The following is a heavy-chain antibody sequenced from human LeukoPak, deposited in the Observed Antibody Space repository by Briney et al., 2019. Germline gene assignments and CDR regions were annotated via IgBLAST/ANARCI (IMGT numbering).Heavy chain of an antibody. CDR3: ARSPGNIAVAGTFWFDP. J-gene: IGHJ5*02. V-gene: IGHV4-59*01. D-gene: IGHD6-19*01. CDR1: GGSISRYY. Sequence: SETLSLTCTVSGGSISRYYWSWVRQPPGKGLEWIGYIYYRGSTNYNPSLKSRVIISVDTSKNQFSLKLSSVTAADTAVYYCARSPGNIAVAGTFWFDPWGQGTLVTVSS. CDR2: IYYRGST.